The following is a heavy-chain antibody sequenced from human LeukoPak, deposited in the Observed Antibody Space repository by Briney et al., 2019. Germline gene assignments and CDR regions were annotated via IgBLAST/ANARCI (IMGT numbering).Heavy chain of an antibody. CDR1: GFTFSSYG. CDR2: IRYDGSNK. V-gene: IGHV3-30*02. CDR3: ARPRYCSNTNCYVDY. D-gene: IGHD2-2*01. Sequence: GGSLRLSCAASGFTFSSYGMHWVRQAPGKGLEWVAFIRYDGSNKYYADSVKGRFTISRDNSKNTLYLQMNSLRAEDTAVYYCARPRYCSNTNCYVDYWGQGTLVTVSS. J-gene: IGHJ4*02.